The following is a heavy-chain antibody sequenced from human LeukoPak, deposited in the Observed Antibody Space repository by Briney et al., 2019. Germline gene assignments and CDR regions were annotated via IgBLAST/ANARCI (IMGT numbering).Heavy chain of an antibody. V-gene: IGHV3-30-3*01. CDR3: ARGALGMSGRIVDAFDI. D-gene: IGHD1-14*01. J-gene: IGHJ3*02. CDR1: GFTFRYYA. CDR2: ISNDGSIQ. Sequence: GGSLRLSCAASGFTFRYYAMHWVRQAPGKGLEWVAVISNDGSIQYYTDSVKGRFTISRDNAKNSLYLQMNSLRVEDTAVYYCARGALGMSGRIVDAFDIWGQGTRVTVSS.